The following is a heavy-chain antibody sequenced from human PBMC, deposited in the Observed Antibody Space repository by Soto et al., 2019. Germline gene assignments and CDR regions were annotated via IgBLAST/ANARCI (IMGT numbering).Heavy chain of an antibody. CDR1: GGSVSSGSYY. V-gene: IGHV4-61*01. Sequence: QVQLQESGPGLVKPSETLSLTCTVSGGSVSSGSYYWSWIRQPPGKGLEWIGYIYYSGSTNYNPSLKSRVTISVDTSKNQCSLKLSSVTAADTAVYYCARERGGGSGSYYEFDYWGQGTLVTVSS. D-gene: IGHD3-10*01. CDR2: IYYSGST. CDR3: ARERGGGSGSYYEFDY. J-gene: IGHJ4*02.